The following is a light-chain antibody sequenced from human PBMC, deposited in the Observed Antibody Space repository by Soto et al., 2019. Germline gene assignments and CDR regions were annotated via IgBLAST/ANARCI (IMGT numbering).Light chain of an antibody. CDR3: CSYAASNVYV. Sequence: QSALTQPPSASGSPGQSVTISCTGTSNDVGAYNHVSWYQQHPGKVPKVMIYEVTKRPSGVPERFSGSKSGNTASLTVSGLQAEDEADYYCCSYAASNVYVFGTGTKVTVL. CDR2: EVT. CDR1: SNDVGAYNH. V-gene: IGLV2-8*01. J-gene: IGLJ1*01.